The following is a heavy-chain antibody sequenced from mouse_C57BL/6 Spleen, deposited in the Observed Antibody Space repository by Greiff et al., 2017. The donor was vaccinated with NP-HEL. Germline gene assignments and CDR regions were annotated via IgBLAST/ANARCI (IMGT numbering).Heavy chain of an antibody. CDR2: IDPSDRYT. CDR1: GYTFTSYW. D-gene: IGHD1-1*01. J-gene: IGHJ2*01. CDR3: AGGCGGGSSHFDY. V-gene: IGHV1-59*01. Sequence: QVHVKQPGAELVRPGTSVKLSCKASGYTFTSYWMHWVKQRPGQGLEWIGVIDPSDRYTNYNQKFKGKATLTVDTSSSTAYMQLSSLTSEDSAVDDCAGGCGGGSSHFDYWGQGTTLTVSS.